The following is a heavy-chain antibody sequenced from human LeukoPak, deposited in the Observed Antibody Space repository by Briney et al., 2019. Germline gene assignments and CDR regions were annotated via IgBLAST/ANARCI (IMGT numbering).Heavy chain of an antibody. Sequence: PSETLSLTCTVSGGSISSYYWGWIRQPPGKGLEWIGSIYYSGSTYYNPSLKSRVTISVDTSKNQFSLKLSSVTAADTAVYYCARLSGSYYKVFDYWGQGTLVTVSS. D-gene: IGHD3-10*01. V-gene: IGHV4-39*01. CDR1: GGSISSYY. CDR2: IYYSGST. J-gene: IGHJ4*02. CDR3: ARLSGSYYKVFDY.